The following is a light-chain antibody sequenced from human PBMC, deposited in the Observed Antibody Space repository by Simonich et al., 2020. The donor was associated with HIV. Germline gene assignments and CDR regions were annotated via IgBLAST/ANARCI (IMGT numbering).Light chain of an antibody. CDR1: QSVLSSSNNENF. V-gene: IGKV4-1*01. CDR2: WAS. J-gene: IGKJ3*01. CDR3: QQYYGAPVT. Sequence: DIVMTQSPDSLAVSLGERATINCKSSQSVLSSSNNENFLAWYQQKPGQPPKLLFYWASTRESGVPDRFSGSGSGTDFPLTISSLQAEDVAVYYCQQYYGAPVTFGPGTKVDIK.